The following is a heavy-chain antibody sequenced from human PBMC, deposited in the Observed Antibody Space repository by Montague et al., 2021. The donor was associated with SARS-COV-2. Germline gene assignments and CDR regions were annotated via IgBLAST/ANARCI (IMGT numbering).Heavy chain of an antibody. V-gene: IGHV4-39*02. Sequence: SETLSLTCTVSGGSITNNIDDWAWIRQPPGKGREWFGGINFTGXTXNXXXXKXRFPRSVVTSKNHFTLKLSAVPAAETAVDYCAGLKRYFDSSGSPSAFDFWGQGTKVTVSS. CDR1: GGSITNNIDD. CDR3: AGLKRYFDSSGSPSAFDF. D-gene: IGHD3-22*01. CDR2: INFTGXT. J-gene: IGHJ3*01.